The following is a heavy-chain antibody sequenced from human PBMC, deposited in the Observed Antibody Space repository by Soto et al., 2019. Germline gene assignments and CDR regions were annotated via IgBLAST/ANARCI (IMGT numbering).Heavy chain of an antibody. CDR2: IWYDGSNK. D-gene: IGHD3-22*01. J-gene: IGHJ4*02. CDR1: GFTFSSYG. Sequence: GGSLRLSCAASGFTFSSYGTHWVRQAPGKGLEWVAVIWYDGSNKYYADSVKGRFTISRDNSKNTLYLQMNSLRAEDTAVYYCAKERYESSGSQFDYRGQGTLVTVSS. CDR3: AKERYESSGSQFDY. V-gene: IGHV3-33*06.